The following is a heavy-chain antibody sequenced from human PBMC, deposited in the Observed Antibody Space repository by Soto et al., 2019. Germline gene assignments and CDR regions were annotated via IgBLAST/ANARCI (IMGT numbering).Heavy chain of an antibody. CDR3: ARGGRRFDY. Sequence: PSETLSLTCTVSGGSLSSFYWSWIRQPPGKGLEWIGYIYYTGTTNYNPSLKSRVTISVDTSKNQLSLKLSSVTAADTAVYYCARGGRRFDYWGQGTLVTVSS. J-gene: IGHJ4*02. CDR2: IYYTGTT. CDR1: GGSLSSFY. V-gene: IGHV4-59*01.